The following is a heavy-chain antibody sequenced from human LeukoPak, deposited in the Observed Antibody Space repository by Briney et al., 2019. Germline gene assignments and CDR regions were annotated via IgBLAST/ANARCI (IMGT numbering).Heavy chain of an antibody. J-gene: IGHJ5*02. Sequence: RGSVRLSCAASGYIFNKFSMNWVRQAPGPGLEWVSSINHNAVHIYYAHSVKGRFTISRDNAKNSLYLQMNSLRVEDTAVYYCARGHYGYWFDPWGQGTLVTVSS. CDR2: INHNAVHI. CDR3: ARGHYGYWFDP. CDR1: GYIFNKFS. V-gene: IGHV3-21*01. D-gene: IGHD4-17*01.